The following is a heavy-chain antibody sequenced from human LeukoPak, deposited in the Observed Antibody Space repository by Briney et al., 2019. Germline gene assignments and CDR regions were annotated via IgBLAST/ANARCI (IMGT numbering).Heavy chain of an antibody. CDR1: GYTFTSYG. CDR3: ARVGYSNGVDY. Sequence: ASVKVSCKASGYTFTSYGISWVRQAPGQGLEWMEWISAYNGNTNYAQKLQGRVTMTTDTSTSTAYMELSRLRSDDTAVYYCARVGYSNGVDYWGQGTLVTVSS. CDR2: ISAYNGNT. V-gene: IGHV1-18*01. J-gene: IGHJ4*02. D-gene: IGHD5-18*01.